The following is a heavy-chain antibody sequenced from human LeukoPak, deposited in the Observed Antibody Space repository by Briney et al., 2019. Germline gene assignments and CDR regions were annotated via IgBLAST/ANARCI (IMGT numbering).Heavy chain of an antibody. D-gene: IGHD3-22*01. V-gene: IGHV3-30*02. CDR1: AFTFSNYG. Sequence: GGSLRLSCAASAFTFSNYGMHWVRQAPGKGLQWVAFIRYDGNDKYYADSVKGRFTISRDNSKNTLFLQMNSLRAEDTAVYYCAKVYDSSGYNYGYYFDYWGQGTLVTVSS. CDR3: AKVYDSSGYNYGYYFDY. J-gene: IGHJ4*02. CDR2: IRYDGNDK.